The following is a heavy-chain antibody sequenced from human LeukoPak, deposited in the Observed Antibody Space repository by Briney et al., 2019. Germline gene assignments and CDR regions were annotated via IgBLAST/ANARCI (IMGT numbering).Heavy chain of an antibody. V-gene: IGHV3-30*02. CDR3: ARGTGGYYYYMDV. J-gene: IGHJ6*03. D-gene: IGHD1-14*01. CDR1: GFTFSSYG. Sequence: GGSLRLSCAASGFTFSSYGMHWVRQAPGKGLEWVAFIRYDGSNKYYADSVKGRFTISRDNSKNTLYLQMNTLGAEDTAIYYCARGTGGYYYYMDVWGKGTTVTVSS. CDR2: IRYDGSNK.